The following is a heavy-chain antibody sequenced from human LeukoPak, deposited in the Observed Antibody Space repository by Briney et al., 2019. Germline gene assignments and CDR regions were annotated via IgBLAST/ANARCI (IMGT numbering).Heavy chain of an antibody. D-gene: IGHD3-3*01. CDR1: GFTFSSCG. CDR2: ISYDGSNK. V-gene: IGHV3-30*18. CDR3: AKDWSLDY. J-gene: IGHJ4*02. Sequence: GGSLRLSCAASGFTFSSCGMHWVRQAPGKGLEWVAVISYDGSNKYYADSVKGRFTISRDNSKNTLYLQMNSLRAEDTAVYYCAKDWSLDYWGQGTLVTVSS.